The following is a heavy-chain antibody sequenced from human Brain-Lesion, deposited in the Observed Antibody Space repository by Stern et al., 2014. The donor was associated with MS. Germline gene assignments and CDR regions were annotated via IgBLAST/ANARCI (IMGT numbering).Heavy chain of an antibody. V-gene: IGHV1-24*01. CDR2: FVSEGCET. CDR1: GYPLTDLS. CDR3: ATLSPGAGGNYYRHFDY. D-gene: IGHD1-26*01. Sequence: MQLVQSGAEVIKPGASVKLSCKVSGYPLTDLSMHWVRQAPRKGLEWLGGFVSEGCETSYAQKFQGRVTIPEDTSTDTAYMELSSLRSEDTAVYYCATLSPGAGGNYYRHFDYWGQGTLVTVAS. J-gene: IGHJ4*02.